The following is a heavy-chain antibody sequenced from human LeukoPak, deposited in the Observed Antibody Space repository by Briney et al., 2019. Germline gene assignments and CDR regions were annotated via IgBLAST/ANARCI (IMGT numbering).Heavy chain of an antibody. CDR1: GYTFTSYD. D-gene: IGHD6-19*01. V-gene: IGHV1-8*01. Sequence: ASVKVSCKASGYTFTSYDINWVRQATGQGLEWMGWMNPNSGNTGYAQKFQGRVTMTRNTFISTAYMELSSLRSEDTAVYYCASYGGIAVAGTGSRRPRPGYYYMDVWGKGTTVTVSS. J-gene: IGHJ6*03. CDR3: ASYGGIAVAGTGSRRPRPGYYYMDV. CDR2: MNPNSGNT.